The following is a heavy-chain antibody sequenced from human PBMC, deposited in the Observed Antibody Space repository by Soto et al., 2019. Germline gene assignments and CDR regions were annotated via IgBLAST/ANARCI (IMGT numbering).Heavy chain of an antibody. CDR3: VRDTYCTTSSCYVFEY. J-gene: IGHJ4*02. Sequence: QVQLVESGGGVVQPGGSLKLSCAAPGFTFSSYGMHWVRQAPGKGLEWVAVIWDDGSNKFYADSVKGRFTLSRDNFKNTVYLKMSSLGAEDTAVYYCVRDTYCTTSSCYVFEYWGQGVLVTVSS. CDR1: GFTFSSYG. CDR2: IWDDGSNK. D-gene: IGHD2-2*01. V-gene: IGHV3-33*01.